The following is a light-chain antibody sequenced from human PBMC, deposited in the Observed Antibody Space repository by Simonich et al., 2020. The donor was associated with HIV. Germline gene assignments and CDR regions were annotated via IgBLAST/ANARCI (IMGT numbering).Light chain of an antibody. CDR1: QSVSSY. CDR2: DAS. J-gene: IGKJ4*01. V-gene: IGKV3-11*01. CDR3: QQRSNWPLT. Sequence: EIVLTQSPATLSLSPGERATPSCRARQSVSSYLAWYQQKPGQAPRLLIYDASNRATGIPARFSGSGSVTDFTLTISSLEPEDFAVYYCQQRSNWPLTFGGGTKVEIK.